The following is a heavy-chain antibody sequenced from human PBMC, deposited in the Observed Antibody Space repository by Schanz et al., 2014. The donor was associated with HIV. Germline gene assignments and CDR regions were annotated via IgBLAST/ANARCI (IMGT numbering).Heavy chain of an antibody. Sequence: VRLLESGGGLVQPGGSLRLSCAASGFTFSTYGMHWVRQAPGKGLEWVAVIWYDGSDKYYADSVKGRFTISRDNSKNTLYLQMNSLRAEDTAVYYCARRDYGDYYYYYGMDVWGQGTTVTVSS. CDR1: GFTFSTYG. J-gene: IGHJ6*02. CDR3: ARRDYGDYYYYYGMDV. V-gene: IGHV3-33*01. CDR2: IWYDGSDK. D-gene: IGHD4-17*01.